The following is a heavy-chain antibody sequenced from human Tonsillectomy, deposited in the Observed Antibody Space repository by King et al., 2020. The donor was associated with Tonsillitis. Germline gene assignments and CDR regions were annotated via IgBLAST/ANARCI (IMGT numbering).Heavy chain of an antibody. Sequence: QLQESGPGLVKPSETLSLTCSVSGGSINSNNFYWGWIRQPPGKGLEWIATIHYSGYTYYNPSLKSRVTISVDTSMKQFSLKMRSVTAADAAVYFCARQSGWRSGDNGNTYYFDYWGQGTLVTVSS. D-gene: IGHD3-16*01. J-gene: IGHJ4*02. CDR3: ARQSGWRSGDNGNTYYFDY. CDR1: GGSINSNNFY. CDR2: IHYSGYT. V-gene: IGHV4-39*01.